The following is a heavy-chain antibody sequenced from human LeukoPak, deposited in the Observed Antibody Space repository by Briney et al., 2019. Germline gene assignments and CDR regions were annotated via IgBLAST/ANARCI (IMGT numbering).Heavy chain of an antibody. Sequence: GGSLRLSCAASGFTFSSYAMHWVRQAPGKGLEWVAVISYDGSNKYYADSVKGRFTISRDNSKNTLHLQMNSLRAEDTAVYYCVLAAAGTENWGQGTLVTVSS. CDR1: GFTFSSYA. CDR3: VLAAAGTEN. J-gene: IGHJ4*01. CDR2: ISYDGSNK. V-gene: IGHV3-30*01. D-gene: IGHD6-13*01.